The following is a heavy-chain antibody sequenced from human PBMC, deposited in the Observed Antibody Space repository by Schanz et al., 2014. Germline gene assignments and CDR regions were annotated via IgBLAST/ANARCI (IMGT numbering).Heavy chain of an antibody. CDR2: ISFDGSNT. D-gene: IGHD3-10*01. Sequence: QVQLVESGGGVVQPGRSLRLSCAASGITLSGYGLHWVRQAPGKGLEWVGFISFDGSNTGYAHSVKGRFTISRDNSKNTVSLQMNSLRAEDTAIYYYARGIITMVPRGDVGAFDIWGQGTMVTVSS. CDR1: GITLSGYG. J-gene: IGHJ3*02. CDR3: ARGIITMVPRGDVGAFDI. V-gene: IGHV3-30*03.